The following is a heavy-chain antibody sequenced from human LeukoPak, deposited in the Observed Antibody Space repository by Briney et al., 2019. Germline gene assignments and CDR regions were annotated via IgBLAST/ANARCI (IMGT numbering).Heavy chain of an antibody. CDR3: ATAPYYYDSSGYYNYYYYYYMDV. CDR2: ISSSGSTI. Sequence: GGSLRLSCAASGFTFSDYYMSWIRQAPGKGLEWVSYISSSGSTIYYADSVKGRFTISRDNSKNTLYLQMNSLRAEDTAVYYCATAPYYYDSSGYYNYYYYYYMDVWGKGTTVTISS. J-gene: IGHJ6*03. V-gene: IGHV3-11*01. D-gene: IGHD3-22*01. CDR1: GFTFSDYY.